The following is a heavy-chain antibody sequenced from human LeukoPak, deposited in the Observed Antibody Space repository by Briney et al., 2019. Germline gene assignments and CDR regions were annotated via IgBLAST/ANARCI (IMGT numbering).Heavy chain of an antibody. CDR1: GYTFTGYY. V-gene: IGHV1-2*02. CDR3: ATGEWEQPSPIDY. J-gene: IGHJ4*02. D-gene: IGHD1-26*01. Sequence: LAASVKVSCKASGYTFTGYYMHWVRQAPGQGLEWMGWSNPNSGGTKYAQKFQGRVTMTRDTSISTAYMELSRLRSDDTAVYYCATGEWEQPSPIDYWGQGTLVTVSS. CDR2: SNPNSGGT.